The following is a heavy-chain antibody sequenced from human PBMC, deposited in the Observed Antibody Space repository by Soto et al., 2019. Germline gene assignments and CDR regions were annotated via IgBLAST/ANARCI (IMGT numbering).Heavy chain of an antibody. J-gene: IGHJ1*01. Sequence: EVQLVQSGGGLVQPGGSLKLSCAASGFTFSGSTVHWVRQASGEGLQWVGRIRSKANDYATTYIASVKGRFTIPSVDSRNTANLQLSDLKTEDTAVYYCTGGYCTGGTCSSGYFQHWGQGALVTVFS. V-gene: IGHV3-73*02. CDR3: TGGYCTGGTCSSGYFQH. CDR1: GFTFSGST. D-gene: IGHD2-15*01. CDR2: IRSKANDYAT.